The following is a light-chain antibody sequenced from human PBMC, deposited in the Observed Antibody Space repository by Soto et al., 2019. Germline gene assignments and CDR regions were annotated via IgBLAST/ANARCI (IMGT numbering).Light chain of an antibody. J-gene: IGLJ2*01. CDR1: SSDIGTYNY. Sequence: QSPLTQPASVSGSLGQSITISCTGTSSDIGTYNYVSWYQQHPDKAPKLMIFDVSHRPSGVSNRFSGSKSGNTASLTISGLQAEDEADYYCNSYASSSHVLFGNGTKLTVL. CDR3: NSYASSSHVL. V-gene: IGLV2-14*03. CDR2: DVS.